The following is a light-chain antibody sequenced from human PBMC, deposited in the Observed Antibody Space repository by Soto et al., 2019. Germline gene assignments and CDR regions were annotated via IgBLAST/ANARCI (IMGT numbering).Light chain of an antibody. CDR3: SSYPTTSTLR. V-gene: IGLV2-14*01. J-gene: IGLJ3*02. CDR2: EVR. CDR1: SSDVGGYIF. Sequence: QSVLTQPPSASGSPGQSVTISCTGTSSDVGGYIFVSWYQQHPGTAPKLIIYEVRNRPSGVSYRFTGSRSGNTASLTISALQADDESTFYCSSYPTTSTLRFGGGPK.